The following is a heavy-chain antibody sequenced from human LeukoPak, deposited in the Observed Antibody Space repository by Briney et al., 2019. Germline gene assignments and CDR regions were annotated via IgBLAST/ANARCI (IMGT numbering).Heavy chain of an antibody. CDR2: IYTSGST. Sequence: SETLSLTCTVSGGSISSYYWSWIRQPAGKGLEWIGRIYTSGSTNHNPSLKSRVTMSVDTSKNQFSLKLSSVTAADTAVYYCARVPGIAAAGTVWFDPWGQGTLVTVSS. CDR3: ARVPGIAAAGTVWFDP. CDR1: GGSISSYY. J-gene: IGHJ5*02. V-gene: IGHV4-4*07. D-gene: IGHD6-13*01.